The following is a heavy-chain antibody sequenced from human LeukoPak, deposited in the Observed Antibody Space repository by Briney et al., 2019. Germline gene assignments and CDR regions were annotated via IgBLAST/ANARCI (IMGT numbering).Heavy chain of an antibody. D-gene: IGHD2-8*02. CDR1: GXTFSDYY. V-gene: IGHV3-11*05. Sequence: PGGSLRLSCAASGXTFSDYYVNWIRQAPGKGLEWISYISSSSDYTTYADSVKGRFTISRDNSKNSLYLQMNSLRAEDSAVYYCARDPPGDGGVTLDYWGQGTLVTVSS. J-gene: IGHJ4*02. CDR3: ARDPPGDGGVTLDY. CDR2: ISSSSDYT.